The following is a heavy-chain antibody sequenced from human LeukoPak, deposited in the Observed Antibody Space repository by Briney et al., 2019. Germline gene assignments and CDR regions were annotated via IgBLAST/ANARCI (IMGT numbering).Heavy chain of an antibody. J-gene: IGHJ4*02. D-gene: IGHD2-15*01. CDR1: GFTFSTSI. CDR3: ARDRDCGDGGCYPHFDY. V-gene: IGHV3-21*01. Sequence: GGSLRLSCAASGFTFSTSIMNWVRQAPGKGLEWVSSITSSGSYIYYSDSVKGRFTISRDNAQNSLYLQMESLRAEDTAVYYCARDRDCGDGGCYPHFDYWGQGVQVTVSS. CDR2: ITSSGSYI.